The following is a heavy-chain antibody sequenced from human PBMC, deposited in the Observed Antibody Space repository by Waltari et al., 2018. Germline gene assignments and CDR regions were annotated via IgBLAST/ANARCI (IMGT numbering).Heavy chain of an antibody. J-gene: IGHJ4*02. CDR2: IYYSGST. D-gene: IGHD3-16*01. CDR3: ARTLYYFDY. V-gene: IGHV4-59*01. CDR1: GGSISSYY. Sequence: QVQLQESGPGLVKPSETLSLTCTDSGGSISSYYWSWIRQPPGKGLEWIGYIYYSGSTNYNPSLKSRVTISVDTSKNQFSLKLSSVTAADTAVYYCARTLYYFDYWGQGTLVTVSS.